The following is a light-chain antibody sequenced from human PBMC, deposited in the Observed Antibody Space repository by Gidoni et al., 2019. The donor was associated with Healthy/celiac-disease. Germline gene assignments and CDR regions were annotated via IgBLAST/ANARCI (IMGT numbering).Light chain of an antibody. J-gene: IGLJ1*01. CDR3: NSRDSSGNHYV. V-gene: IGLV3-19*01. CDR2: GKN. Sequence: SSEQTQVPAVSSALGQTVRITCQGDSLRSYYASWYQQKPGQAPVLVIYGKNNRPSGIPDRFSGSSSRNTASLTITGAQAEDEADYYCNSRDSSGNHYVFGTGTKVTVL. CDR1: SLRSYY.